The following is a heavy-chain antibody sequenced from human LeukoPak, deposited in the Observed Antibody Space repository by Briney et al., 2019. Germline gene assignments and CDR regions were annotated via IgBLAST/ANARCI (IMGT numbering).Heavy chain of an antibody. Sequence: SETLSLTCTVSGGSISSYYWSWIRQPAGKGLEWIGLIYISGSTNYNPSLKSRVTMSVDTSKKQFSLKLSSVTAADTAVYYCARTPMYYYDNSGYYNWGQGTLVTVSS. J-gene: IGHJ4*02. CDR3: ARTPMYYYDNSGYYN. CDR1: GGSISSYY. CDR2: IYISGST. D-gene: IGHD3-22*01. V-gene: IGHV4-4*07.